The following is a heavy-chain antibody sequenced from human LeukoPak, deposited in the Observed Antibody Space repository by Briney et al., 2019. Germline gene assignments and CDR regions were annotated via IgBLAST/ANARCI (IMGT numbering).Heavy chain of an antibody. D-gene: IGHD4-17*01. V-gene: IGHV3-74*01. CDR2: INSDGSRT. Sequence: QPGGSLRLSCAASGFTSSSFWMHWVRQAPGKGLVWVSRINSDGSRTSYADSVKGRFTISRDNAKNTLYLQMNSLRVEDTAVYYRARDLDTVTTKLDYWGQGTLVTVSS. CDR1: GFTSSSFW. CDR3: ARDLDTVTTKLDY. J-gene: IGHJ4*02.